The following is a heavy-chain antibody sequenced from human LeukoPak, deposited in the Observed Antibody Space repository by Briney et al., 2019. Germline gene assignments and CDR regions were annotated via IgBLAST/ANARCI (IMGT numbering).Heavy chain of an antibody. CDR2: IYSGGYT. J-gene: IGHJ4*02. V-gene: IGHV3-53*01. CDR3: ASERENTYGPLGY. D-gene: IGHD5-18*01. Sequence: QAGGSLRLSCAASGFSVSNNYMSWVRQPPGKGLEWVSLIYSGGYTSYADSVKGRFTITRDNSKNTLYFQMNSLRAEDTAVYYCASERENTYGPLGYWGQGTLVTVSS. CDR1: GFSVSNNY.